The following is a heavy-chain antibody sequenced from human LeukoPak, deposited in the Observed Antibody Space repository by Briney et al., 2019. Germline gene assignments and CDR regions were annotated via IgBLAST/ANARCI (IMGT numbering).Heavy chain of an antibody. V-gene: IGHV4-59*01. CDR2: IYYSGST. CDR3: ARVLEQWLPTDYYYYYMDV. D-gene: IGHD6-19*01. Sequence: SETLSLACTVSGGSISSYYWSWIWQPPGKGLERIGYIYYSGSTNYNPSLKSRVTISVDTSKNQFSLKLSSVTAADTAVYYCARVLEQWLPTDYYYYYMDVWGKGTTVTVSS. J-gene: IGHJ6*03. CDR1: GGSISSYY.